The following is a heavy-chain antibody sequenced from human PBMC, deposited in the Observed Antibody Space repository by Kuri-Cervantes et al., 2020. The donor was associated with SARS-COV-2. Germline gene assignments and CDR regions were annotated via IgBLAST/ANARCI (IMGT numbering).Heavy chain of an antibody. D-gene: IGHD5-18*01. V-gene: IGHV3-66*02. CDR3: ARDSPTWIHTFDY. J-gene: IGHJ4*02. Sequence: GESLKISCAASGFTVSGNYMSWVRQAPGKGLEWVSVIYSGGSTYYADSVKGRFTISGDNSKNTLYLQMNSLRAEDTAVYYCARDSPTWIHTFDYWGQGTLVTVSS. CDR2: IYSGGST. CDR1: GFTVSGNY.